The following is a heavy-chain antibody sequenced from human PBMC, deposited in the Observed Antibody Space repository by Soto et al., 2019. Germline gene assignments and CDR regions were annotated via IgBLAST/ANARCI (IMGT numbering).Heavy chain of an antibody. J-gene: IGHJ6*02. CDR3: ARGGTYYYGSGSYGGSYYGMDV. D-gene: IGHD3-10*01. CDR2: INHSGST. CDR1: GGSFSGYY. Sequence: LSLTCAVYGGSFSGYYWSWIRQPPGKGLEWIGEINHSGSTNYNPSLKSRVTISVDTSKNQFSLKLSSVTAADTAVYYCARGGTYYYGSGSYGGSYYGMDVWGQGTTVTVSS. V-gene: IGHV4-34*01.